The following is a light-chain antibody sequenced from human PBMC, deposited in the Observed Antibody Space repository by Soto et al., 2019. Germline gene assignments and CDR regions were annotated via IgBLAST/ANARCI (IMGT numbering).Light chain of an antibody. CDR3: QQYGSSAPIT. J-gene: IGKJ5*01. CDR1: QSVSSSY. Sequence: EVVLTHSPGTLSLSPGEIATLSCRASQSVSSSYLAWYQQKPGQAPRLLIYGASSRATGIPDRFSGSGSGTDFTLTISRLEPGDFALYYCQQYGSSAPITFGQGTRLEIK. CDR2: GAS. V-gene: IGKV3-20*01.